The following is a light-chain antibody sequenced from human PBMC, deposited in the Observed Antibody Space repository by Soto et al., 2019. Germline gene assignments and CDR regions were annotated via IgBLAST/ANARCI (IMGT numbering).Light chain of an antibody. CDR1: QSVSRY. Sequence: DIQMTQSPSSLSAFVGDRVTITCRASQSVSRYLNWYQQTPGKAPKLLIYSASNLQSGVPSRFSGRGSGTDCNLTISSLQTEDVATSYCQQSYSTHELTFGGGTKVEIK. CDR2: SAS. J-gene: IGKJ4*01. V-gene: IGKV1-39*01. CDR3: QQSYSTHELT.